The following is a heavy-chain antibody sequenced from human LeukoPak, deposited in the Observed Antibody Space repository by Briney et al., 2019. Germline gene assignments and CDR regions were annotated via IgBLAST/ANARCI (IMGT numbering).Heavy chain of an antibody. CDR2: ISGSGGST. D-gene: IGHD3-9*01. Sequence: GGSLRLSCAASGFTFSSYAMSWVRQAPGKGLEWVSAISGSGGSTYYADSVKGRFTISRDNSKNTLYLQMNSLRAEDTAVYYCPKEGYYDFLTVYPHFDSWAQGTLVPVPS. V-gene: IGHV3-23*01. CDR1: GFTFSSYA. J-gene: IGHJ4*02. CDR3: PKEGYYDFLTVYPHFDS.